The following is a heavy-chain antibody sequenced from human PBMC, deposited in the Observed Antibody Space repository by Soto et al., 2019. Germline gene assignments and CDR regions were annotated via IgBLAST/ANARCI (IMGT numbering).Heavy chain of an antibody. D-gene: IGHD2-15*01. Sequence: PGGSLRLSCAASGFTVSSYAMSWVRQAPGKGLEWVSAISGSGGSTYYADSVKGRFTISRDNSNNTLYLQMNSLRAEDTAVYYCAKAPYSNGYYYYGMDVWGQGITVTVSS. CDR3: AKAPYSNGYYYYGMDV. CDR1: GFTVSSYA. V-gene: IGHV3-23*01. J-gene: IGHJ6*02. CDR2: ISGSGGST.